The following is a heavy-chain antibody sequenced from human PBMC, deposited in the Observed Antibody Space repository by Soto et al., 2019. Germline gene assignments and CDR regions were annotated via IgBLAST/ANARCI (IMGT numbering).Heavy chain of an antibody. D-gene: IGHD5-12*01. CDR2: IYYSGST. CDR3: ARGVATIGP. V-gene: IGHV4-59*01. J-gene: IGHJ5*02. CDR1: GDSISSYY. Sequence: QVQLQESGPKLVKPSETLSLTCTVSGDSISSYYWSWIQQPPGKGLEWIGYIYYSGSTNYNPSLKSRVTISVDTPKNQISLKLTSVTAADTAVYYCARGVATIGPWGQGTLVTVSS.